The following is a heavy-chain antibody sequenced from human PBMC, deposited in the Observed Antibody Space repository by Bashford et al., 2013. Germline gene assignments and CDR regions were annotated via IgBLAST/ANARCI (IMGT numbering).Heavy chain of an antibody. Sequence: ASVKVSCKASGYTFTGYYMHWVRQAPGQGLEWMGWINPNSGGTNYAQKFQGRVTMTRDTSISTAYMELSRLRSDDTAVYYCARAGTTYNVEPVRDPKGTTYGIGRRGDQGTTGHRLL. CDR2: INPNSGGT. V-gene: IGHV1-2*02. CDR3: ARAGTTYNVEPVRDPKGTTYGIGRR. CDR1: GYTFTGYY. D-gene: IGHD1-14*01. J-gene: IGHJ6*02.